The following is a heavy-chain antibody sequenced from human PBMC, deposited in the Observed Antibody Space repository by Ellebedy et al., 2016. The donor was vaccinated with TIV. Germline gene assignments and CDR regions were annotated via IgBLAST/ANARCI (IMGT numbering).Heavy chain of an antibody. CDR2: INQDGSDK. D-gene: IGHD4-17*01. CDR1: GFSFRSYW. CDR3: ASDGSYGDYLSPTHAFVM. J-gene: IGHJ3*02. V-gene: IGHV3-7*01. Sequence: GESLKISCAGSGFSFRSYWMTWVRQAPGKGLEWVANINQDGSDKYYVDSVKGRFTIARDNAKNSLYLQMSSLRAEDTAVYYCASDGSYGDYLSPTHAFVMWGQGTMVSVSS.